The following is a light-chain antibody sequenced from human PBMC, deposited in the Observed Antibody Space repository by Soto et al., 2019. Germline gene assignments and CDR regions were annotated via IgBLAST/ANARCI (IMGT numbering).Light chain of an antibody. CDR3: QQRNNWPPDIT. Sequence: EIVLTQSPVTLSLSPGDRATLSCRASQTVSTDLAWYQQKPGQAPRLLIYDASNRATGIPARFSGSGSGTDFPLTISGLEPEDVAVYYCQQRNNWPPDITFGQGTRLDIK. J-gene: IGKJ5*01. CDR2: DAS. CDR1: QTVSTD. V-gene: IGKV3-11*01.